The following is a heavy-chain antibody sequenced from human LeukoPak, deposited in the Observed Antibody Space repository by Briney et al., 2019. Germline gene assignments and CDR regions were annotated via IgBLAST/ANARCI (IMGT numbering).Heavy chain of an antibody. CDR1: GGSISSYY. V-gene: IGHV4-4*07. CDR3: ARDVPMYSGSHLYYYMDV. D-gene: IGHD1-26*01. Sequence: PSETLSLTCTVSGGSISSYYWSWIRQPAGKGLEWIGRIYTSGSTNYNPSLKSRVTISVDTSKNQFSLKLSSVTAADTAVYYCARDVPMYSGSHLYYYMDVWGKGTTVTVSS. CDR2: IYTSGST. J-gene: IGHJ6*03.